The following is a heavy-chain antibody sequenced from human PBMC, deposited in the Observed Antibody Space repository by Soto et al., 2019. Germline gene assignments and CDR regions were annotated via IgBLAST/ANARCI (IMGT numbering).Heavy chain of an antibody. V-gene: IGHV3-66*01. Sequence: EVQLVESGGGLVQPGGSLRLSCAASGFTVSSNYMSWVRQAPGKGLEWVSVIYSGGSTYYADSVKGRFTISRDNSKNTLYLQMNSQRAEDTAVYYCARDPGRSYCPDWGQGTLVTVSS. CDR1: GFTVSSNY. D-gene: IGHD1-26*01. J-gene: IGHJ4*02. CDR3: ARDPGRSYCPD. CDR2: IYSGGST.